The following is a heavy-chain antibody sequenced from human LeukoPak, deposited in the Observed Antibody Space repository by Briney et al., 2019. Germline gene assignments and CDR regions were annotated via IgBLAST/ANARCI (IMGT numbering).Heavy chain of an antibody. V-gene: IGHV3-66*02. CDR2: IYSGGSA. CDR1: GFTVSSNY. CDR3: ARDLGYSSSSGY. J-gene: IGHJ4*02. D-gene: IGHD6-6*01. Sequence: PGGSLRLSCAASGFTVSSNYMSWVCQAPGKGLEWVSVIYSGGSAYYADSVKGRFTISRDISKNTLYLLMNSLRAEDTAVYYCARDLGYSSSSGYWGQGTLVTVSS.